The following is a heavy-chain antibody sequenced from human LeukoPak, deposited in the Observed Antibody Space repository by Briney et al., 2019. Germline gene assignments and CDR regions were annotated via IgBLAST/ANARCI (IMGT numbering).Heavy chain of an antibody. Sequence: SETLSLTCTVYSGLVSSDYWTWIRQPPGKGLEWVGYIFSNGNTEYSPSLESRVTISVDTSKNQFSLKLSSVTAADTAVYYCARVGDFDWFSFDYWGQGTLVTVSS. V-gene: IGHV4-59*02. CDR3: ARVGDFDWFSFDY. CDR2: IFSNGNT. CDR1: SGLVSSDY. D-gene: IGHD3-9*01. J-gene: IGHJ4*02.